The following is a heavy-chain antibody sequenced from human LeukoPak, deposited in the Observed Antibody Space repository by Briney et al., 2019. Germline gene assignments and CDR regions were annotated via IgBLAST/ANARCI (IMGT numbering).Heavy chain of an antibody. CDR1: GFTFSSSA. CDR2: ISGSGDST. D-gene: IGHD3-10*01. J-gene: IGHJ3*02. V-gene: IGHV3-23*01. CDR3: AKEPMVRVLI. Sequence: GGTLRLSCAASGFTFSSSAMNWVRQAPGKGLEWVSSISGSGDSTYYADSVKGRFTISRGNSKNTLYLQMNSLRAEDTAIYYCAKEPMVRVLIWGQGTMVTVSS.